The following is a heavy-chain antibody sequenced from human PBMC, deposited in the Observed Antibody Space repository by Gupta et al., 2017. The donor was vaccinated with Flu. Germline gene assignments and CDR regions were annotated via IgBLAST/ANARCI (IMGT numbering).Heavy chain of an antibody. D-gene: IGHD4-17*01. CDR3: ARGATVTRVSDY. Sequence: QVQLQESGPGLVKPSQTLSLTCTVSAGSISSGGYYWSWIRQHPGKGLEWIGYIYYSRSTYYNPSLKSRVTISVDTTKNHLSLKLSSVTAADTAVYYCARGATVTRVSDYWGQGPLVTVSS. CDR1: AGSISSGGYY. J-gene: IGHJ4*02. CDR2: IYYSRST. V-gene: IGHV4-31*03.